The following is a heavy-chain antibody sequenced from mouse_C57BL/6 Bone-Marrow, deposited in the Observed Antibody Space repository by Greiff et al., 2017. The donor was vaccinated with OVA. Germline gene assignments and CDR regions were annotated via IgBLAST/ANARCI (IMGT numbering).Heavy chain of an antibody. V-gene: IGHV1-59*01. CDR1: GYTFTSYW. Sequence: QVQLKQPGAELVRPGTSVKLSCKASGYTFTSYWMHWVKQRPGQGLEWIGVIDPSDSYTNYNQKFKGKATLTVDTSSSTAYMQLSSLTSEDSAVYDCARRGYDGWGQGTSVTVSS. CDR3: ARRGYDG. J-gene: IGHJ4*01. D-gene: IGHD3-1*01. CDR2: IDPSDSYT.